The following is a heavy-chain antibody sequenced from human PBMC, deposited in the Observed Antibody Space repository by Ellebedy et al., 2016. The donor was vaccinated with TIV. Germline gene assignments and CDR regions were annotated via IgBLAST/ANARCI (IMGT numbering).Heavy chain of an antibody. J-gene: IGHJ5*01. CDR3: ARFARIADS. CDR2: ISGTNFDT. V-gene: IGHV3-11*03. D-gene: IGHD2-21*01. Sequence: GESLKISXAASGFTFNDYYMSWIRQAPGKGPEFVSYISGTNFDTNYADTVKGRFTISRDNAKNSLYLQMNSLRVEDTAIYYCARFARIADSWGQGTLVTVSS. CDR1: GFTFNDYY.